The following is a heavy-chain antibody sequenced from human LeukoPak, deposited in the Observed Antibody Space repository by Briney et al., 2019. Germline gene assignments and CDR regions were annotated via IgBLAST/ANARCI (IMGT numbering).Heavy chain of an antibody. V-gene: IGHV3-23*01. J-gene: IGHJ4*02. CDR3: AKQVTAPGPLDY. D-gene: IGHD2-21*02. Sequence: PGGSLRLSCAASGFTFSNYAMSWVRQAPGKGLEWVSALRDSGGSTFYADSVKGRFTISRDNSKNTLYLQMNSMRAEDTALYYCAKQVTAPGPLDYWGQGTLVTVSS. CDR2: LRDSGGST. CDR1: GFTFSNYA.